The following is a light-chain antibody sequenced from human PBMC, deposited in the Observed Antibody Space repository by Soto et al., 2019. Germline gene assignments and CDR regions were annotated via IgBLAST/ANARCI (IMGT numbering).Light chain of an antibody. CDR1: QAISSW. V-gene: IGKV1-5*03. J-gene: IGKJ1*01. Sequence: DIQRTQSPSTPAGSGCYRVARTGGASQAISSWLAWYQQKPGKAPKLLIYKASTLKSGVPSRFSGSGSGTEFTLTISSLQPDDFATYYCQQYDSSPTTFGQGTKVDIK. CDR2: KAS. CDR3: QQYDSSPTT.